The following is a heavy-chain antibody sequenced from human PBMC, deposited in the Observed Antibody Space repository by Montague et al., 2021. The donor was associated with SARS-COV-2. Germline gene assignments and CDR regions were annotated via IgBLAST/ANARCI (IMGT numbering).Heavy chain of an antibody. V-gene: IGHV4-39*01. D-gene: IGHD3-9*01. CDR3: ARHRITIFLGCMFDY. CDR1: GGSIRSSSYY. CDR2: IYYSGST. J-gene: IGHJ4*02. Sequence: SETLSLTCTVSGGSIRSSSYYWGWIRQPPGKGLEWTGSIYYSGSTYYNPSLKSRVTISVDTSKNQFSLKLSSVTAADTAVYYCARHRITIFLGCMFDYWGQGTLVTVSS.